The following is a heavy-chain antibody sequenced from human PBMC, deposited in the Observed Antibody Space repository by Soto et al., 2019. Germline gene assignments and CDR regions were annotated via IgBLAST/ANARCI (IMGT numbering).Heavy chain of an antibody. CDR3: TTDLVGYYDSSGYYYDIDY. J-gene: IGHJ4*02. D-gene: IGHD3-22*01. CDR2: IKSKTDGGTT. CDR1: GLTFNNAW. Sequence: GGPLRFSIAASGLTFNNAWLRWVPKSPGKGLGWVGRIKSKTDGGTTDYAAPVKGRFTISRDDSKNTLYLQMNSLKTEDTAVYYCTTDLVGYYDSSGYYYDIDYWGQGT. V-gene: IGHV3-15*01.